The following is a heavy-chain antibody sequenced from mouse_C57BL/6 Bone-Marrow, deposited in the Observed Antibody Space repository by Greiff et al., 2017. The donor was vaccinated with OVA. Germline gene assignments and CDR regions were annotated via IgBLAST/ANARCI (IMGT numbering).Heavy chain of an antibody. Sequence: QVQLQQPGAELVKPGASVKLSCKASGYTFTSYWMHWVKQRPGQGLEWIGMIHPNSGSTNYNEKFKSRATLTVDKSSSTAYMQLSSLTSEDSAVYYCAREGGPAWFAYWGQGTLVTVSA. CDR2: IHPNSGST. CDR3: AREGGPAWFAY. V-gene: IGHV1-64*01. J-gene: IGHJ3*01. D-gene: IGHD3-3*01. CDR1: GYTFTSYW.